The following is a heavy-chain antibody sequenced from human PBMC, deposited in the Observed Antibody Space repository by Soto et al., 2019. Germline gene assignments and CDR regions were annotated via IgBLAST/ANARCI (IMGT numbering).Heavy chain of an antibody. J-gene: IGHJ5*02. CDR1: GDSISSRSYY. D-gene: IGHD1-7*01. CDR2: IFYSGST. Sequence: SETLSLTCTVSGDSISSRSYYSCWVRQPPGKGLEWIGSIFYSGSTYFNPSLRSRVTISVDRSENQFSLKLITVTATDTAVYYCARSTGMNYFGPWGQGTLVTVSS. CDR3: ARSTGMNYFGP. V-gene: IGHV4-39*01.